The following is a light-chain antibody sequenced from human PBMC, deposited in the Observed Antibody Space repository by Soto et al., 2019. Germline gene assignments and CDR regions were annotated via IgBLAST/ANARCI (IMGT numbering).Light chain of an antibody. CDR2: GAS. J-gene: IGKJ1*01. V-gene: IGKV3-20*01. Sequence: EIVMTQSPGTLSFSPGERATLSCRASQSFTSNYLAWYQQRPGQAPRLLIYGASTRATGIPDRFSGSGSGTDFTLTIGRLEPEDFAVYYCQQYGSSPRTFGQGTKVDI. CDR1: QSFTSNY. CDR3: QQYGSSPRT.